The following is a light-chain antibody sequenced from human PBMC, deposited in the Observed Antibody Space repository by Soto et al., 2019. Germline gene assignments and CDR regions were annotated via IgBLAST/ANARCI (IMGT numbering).Light chain of an antibody. V-gene: IGLV3-1*01. J-gene: IGLJ2*01. CDR1: KLGNKY. Sequence: SYELTQPPSVSVSPGQTASITCSGDKLGNKYPCWYQQKPGQSPVLVIYQDSKRPSGVPERFSGANSGNTATLTISGTQAVDEADYYCQAWDSTTVVFGGGTKLTVL. CDR3: QAWDSTTVV. CDR2: QDS.